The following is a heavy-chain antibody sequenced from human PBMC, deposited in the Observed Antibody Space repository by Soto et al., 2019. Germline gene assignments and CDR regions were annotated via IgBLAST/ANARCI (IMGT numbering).Heavy chain of an antibody. CDR3: VSGIGVSATGDGFDL. V-gene: IGHV3-66*01. J-gene: IGHJ3*01. CDR1: GFTIGGNH. Sequence: EVQLVESGGGSVQPGGSLRLSCTASGFTIGGNHMSWVRQAPGGGLEWVSIFYVGGSAYYADSVKARFIISRDYSKNTIYLQMNSLRAQDTAVYYCVSGIGVSATGDGFDLWGQGTMVTVSS. CDR2: FYVGGSA. D-gene: IGHD6-19*01.